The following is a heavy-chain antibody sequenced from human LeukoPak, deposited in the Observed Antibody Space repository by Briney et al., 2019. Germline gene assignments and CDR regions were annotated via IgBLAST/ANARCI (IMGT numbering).Heavy chain of an antibody. CDR3: AKDDSSGCYYVGNFDY. CDR1: GFTFSSYG. V-gene: IGHV3-33*06. D-gene: IGHD3-22*01. J-gene: IGHJ4*02. CDR2: IWYDGSNK. Sequence: GGSLRLSCAASGFTFSSYGMHWVRQAPGKGLEWVAVIWYDGSNKYYADSVKGRFTISRDNSKNTLYLQMNSLRAEDTAVYYCAKDDSSGCYYVGNFDYWGQGTLVTVSS.